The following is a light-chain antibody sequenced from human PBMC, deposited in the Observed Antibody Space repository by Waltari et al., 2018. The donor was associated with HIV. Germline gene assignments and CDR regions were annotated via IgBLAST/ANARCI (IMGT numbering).Light chain of an antibody. Sequence: EILMTQSPATLSVSPGERATLSCRASQSVGGNLAWYQQKPGQSPRLLIYGASARATGTPARFSGRGSGTDFTLTVSSLQSEVVASYYCQQYSQWPRTFGNGTKV. CDR3: QQYSQWPRT. J-gene: IGKJ1*01. CDR2: GAS. V-gene: IGKV3-15*01. CDR1: QSVGGN.